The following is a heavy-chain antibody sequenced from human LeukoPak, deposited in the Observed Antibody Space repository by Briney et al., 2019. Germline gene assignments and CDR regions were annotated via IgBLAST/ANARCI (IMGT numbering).Heavy chain of an antibody. J-gene: IGHJ4*02. CDR2: ISWNSGSI. Sequence: GGSLRLSCAASGFTFDDYAMHCVRQAPGKGLEWGSGISWNSGSIGYADSVKGRFTISRDNAKNSLYLQMNSLRAEDTALYYCGALDYWGQGTLVTVSS. CDR3: GALDY. V-gene: IGHV3-9*01. CDR1: GFTFDDYA.